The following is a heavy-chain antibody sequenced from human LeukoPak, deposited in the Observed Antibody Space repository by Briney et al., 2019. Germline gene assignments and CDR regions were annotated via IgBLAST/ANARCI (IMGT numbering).Heavy chain of an antibody. Sequence: GGSLRLSCAASGFTFSSYWMHWVRQAPGKGLVWVSRISSDGGSTRYADSARGRFTISRDNAKNTLYLQMNSLRAEDTAVYYCARDFDYGGNFFFPWGQGTLVTVSS. V-gene: IGHV3-74*01. J-gene: IGHJ5*02. CDR2: ISSDGGST. D-gene: IGHD4/OR15-4a*01. CDR1: GFTFSSYW. CDR3: ARDFDYGGNFFFP.